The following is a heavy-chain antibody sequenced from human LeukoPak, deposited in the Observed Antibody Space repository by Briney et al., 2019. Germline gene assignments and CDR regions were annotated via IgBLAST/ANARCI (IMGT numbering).Heavy chain of an antibody. J-gene: IGHJ4*02. CDR1: GYSFTSYW. V-gene: IGHV5-51*01. CDR2: IYPGDSDT. CDR3: ARHPERTYYYDSSRVYYFDY. Sequence: GESLKISCKGSGYSFTSYWIGWVRQMPGKGLEWMGIIYPGDSDTRYSPSFQGQVTISADKSISTAYLQWSSLKASDTAMYYCARHPERTYYYDSSRVYYFDYWGQGTLVTVSS. D-gene: IGHD3-22*01.